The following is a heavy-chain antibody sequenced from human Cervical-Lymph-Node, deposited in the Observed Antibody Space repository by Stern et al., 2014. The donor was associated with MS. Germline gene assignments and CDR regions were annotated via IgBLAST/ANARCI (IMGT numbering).Heavy chain of an antibody. CDR1: GFSLSTTGMG. J-gene: IGHJ1*01. D-gene: IGHD3-22*01. V-gene: IGHV2-5*02. CDR3: AHSRHFYDSTVSLIHEYFQV. Sequence: QITLKESGPTLVKPTQTLTLTCTFSGFSLSTTGMGVGWIRHPPGDALEWLALIFWDDDKRYSPSLTSRLTITKDTSKNHVVLTLTNMDPVDTATYYCAHSRHFYDSTVSLIHEYFQVWGQGTLVTVSS. CDR2: IFWDDDK.